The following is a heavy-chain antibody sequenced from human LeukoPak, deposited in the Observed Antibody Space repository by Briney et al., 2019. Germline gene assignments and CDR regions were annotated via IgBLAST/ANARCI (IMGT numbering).Heavy chain of an antibody. J-gene: IGHJ3*02. Sequence: PGGSLRLSCAASGFTFSSYWMHWIRQAPGKGLVWVSRIHSDGSGTGYADSVKGRFTISRDNAKNTLYLQMNSLRAEDTAVYYCATGSGHAFDIWGQGTMVTVSS. CDR1: GFTFSSYW. CDR3: ATGSGHAFDI. V-gene: IGHV3-74*01. CDR2: IHSDGSGT. D-gene: IGHD2-15*01.